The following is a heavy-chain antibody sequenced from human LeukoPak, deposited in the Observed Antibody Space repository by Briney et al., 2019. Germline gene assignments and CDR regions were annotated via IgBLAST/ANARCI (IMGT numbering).Heavy chain of an antibody. CDR3: ARRSLGDY. Sequence: PSETLSLTCAVYGGSCSGYYWSWIRQPPGKGLEWIGEINHSGSTNYNPSLKSRVTISVDTSKNQFSLKLSSVTAADTAVYYCARRSLGDYWGQGTLVTVSS. CDR2: INHSGST. J-gene: IGHJ4*02. V-gene: IGHV4-34*01. CDR1: GGSCSGYY. D-gene: IGHD3-16*01.